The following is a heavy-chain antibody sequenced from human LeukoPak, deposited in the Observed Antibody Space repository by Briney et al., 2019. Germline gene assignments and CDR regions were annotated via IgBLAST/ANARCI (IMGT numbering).Heavy chain of an antibody. CDR1: GFTFSSYS. D-gene: IGHD3-22*01. CDR2: ISSSSSYI. Sequence: GGSLRLSCAASGFTFSSYSMNWVRQAPGKGLEWVSSISSSSSYIYYADSVKGRFTISRDNAKNSLYLQMNSLRAEDTAVYYCARAVYCDSSGYSNDYWGQGTLVTVSS. V-gene: IGHV3-21*01. J-gene: IGHJ4*02. CDR3: ARAVYCDSSGYSNDY.